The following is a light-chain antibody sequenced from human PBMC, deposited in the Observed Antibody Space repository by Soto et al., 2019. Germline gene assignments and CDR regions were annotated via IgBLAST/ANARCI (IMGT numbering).Light chain of an antibody. CDR1: SSNIGAGYD. CDR2: GNS. V-gene: IGLV1-40*01. CDR3: QSYDSSLSGFRV. J-gene: IGLJ3*02. Sequence: QSVLTQPPSVYGAPGQRVTISCTGSSSNIGAGYDVHWYQQLPGTAPKLLIYGNSNRPSGVPDRFSGSKSGTSASLAITGLQAEDEADYYCQSYDSSLSGFRVFGGGTKVTVL.